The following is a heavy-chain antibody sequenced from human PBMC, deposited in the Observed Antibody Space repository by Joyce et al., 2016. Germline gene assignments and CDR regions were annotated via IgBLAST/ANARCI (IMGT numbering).Heavy chain of an antibody. J-gene: IGHJ4*02. CDR3: ARRESAMARIDS. CDR2: INPKGGST. D-gene: IGHD5-18*01. V-gene: IGHV1-46*01. CDR1: GYTFTSFY. Sequence: QVQLVQSGAEVKKPGASVKISCTTSGYTFTSFYIHWVRQAPGKGLEWVGIINPKGGSTSYAEKFQGRVTLTRDTSTSTVYMDVGSLRSEDTAMYYCARRESAMARIDSWSQGTLVTVSS.